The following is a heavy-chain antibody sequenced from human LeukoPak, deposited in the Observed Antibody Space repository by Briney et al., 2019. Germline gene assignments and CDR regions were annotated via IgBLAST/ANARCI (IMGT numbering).Heavy chain of an antibody. V-gene: IGHV4-34*01. D-gene: IGHD3-3*01. Sequence: PSETLSLTCAVYGGSFSGYYWSWIRQPPGKGLEWIGEINHSGSTNYNPSLKSRVTISVDTSKNQFSLKLSSVTAADTAVYYCASPRNFWSGYSYYYYMDVWGKGTTDTVSS. CDR2: INHSGST. CDR3: ASPRNFWSGYSYYYYMDV. CDR1: GGSFSGYY. J-gene: IGHJ6*03.